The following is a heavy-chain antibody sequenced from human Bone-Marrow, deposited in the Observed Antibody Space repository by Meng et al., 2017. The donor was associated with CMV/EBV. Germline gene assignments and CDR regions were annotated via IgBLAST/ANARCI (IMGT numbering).Heavy chain of an antibody. V-gene: IGHV3-30-3*01. J-gene: IGHJ4*02. CDR1: GFTFSSYA. CDR2: ISYDGSNK. CDR3: ARSPTGAAHQTYYFDY. Sequence: GGSLRLSCAASGFTFSSYAMHWVRQAPGKGLEWVAVISYDGSNKYYADSVKGRFTISRDNSKNTLYLQMNSLRAEDTAVYYCARSPTGAAHQTYYFDYWGQGTLVTVSS. D-gene: IGHD6-6*01.